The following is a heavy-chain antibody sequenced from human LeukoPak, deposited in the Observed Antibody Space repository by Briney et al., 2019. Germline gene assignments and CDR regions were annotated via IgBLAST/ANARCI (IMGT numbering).Heavy chain of an antibody. CDR1: GFTFGSYG. CDR3: AKPKVAGTVDFDY. D-gene: IGHD6-19*01. V-gene: IGHV3-30*02. Sequence: GGSLRLSCAASGFTFGSYGMHWVRQAPGKGLEWVAFIRYDGSNKYYADSVKGRFTISRDNSKNTLYLQMNSLRAEDTAVYYCAKPKVAGTVDFDYWGQGTLVAVSS. J-gene: IGHJ4*02. CDR2: IRYDGSNK.